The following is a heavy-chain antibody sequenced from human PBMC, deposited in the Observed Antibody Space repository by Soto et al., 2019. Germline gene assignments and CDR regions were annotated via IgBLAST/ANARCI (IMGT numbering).Heavy chain of an antibody. J-gene: IGHJ3*02. CDR3: ARPTVCTRRLEDPFDI. CDR2: IYPGDSDT. Sequence: PGESLKISCKGPGYSFTTYWLAWVRQMPGRGLEYMGIIYPGDSDTRYSPSFQGQVTISADKSISTAYLQWTSLKASDTAIYYCARPTVCTRRLEDPFDIRGQGTMVTVSS. CDR1: GYSFTTYW. D-gene: IGHD3-3*01. V-gene: IGHV5-51*03.